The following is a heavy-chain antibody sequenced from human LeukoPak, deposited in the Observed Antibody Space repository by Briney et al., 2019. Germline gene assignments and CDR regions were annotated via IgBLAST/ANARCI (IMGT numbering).Heavy chain of an antibody. CDR1: GYTFTSYD. Sequence: ASVKVSCKASGYTFTSYDINWVRQATGQGLEWMGWMNPNSGNTGYAQKFQGRVTMTRNTSISTAYMELSSLRSEDTAVYYCARDFSKYYYDSSGAVNAFDIWGQGTMVTVSS. CDR3: ARDFSKYYYDSSGAVNAFDI. V-gene: IGHV1-8*01. CDR2: MNPNSGNT. J-gene: IGHJ3*02. D-gene: IGHD3-22*01.